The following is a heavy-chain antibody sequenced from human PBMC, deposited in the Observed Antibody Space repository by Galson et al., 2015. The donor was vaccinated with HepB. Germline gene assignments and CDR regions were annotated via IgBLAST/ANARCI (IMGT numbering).Heavy chain of an antibody. V-gene: IGHV1-18*01. J-gene: IGHJ3*02. D-gene: IGHD6-6*01. CDR2: ISAYNGNT. CDR3: AREDSSSSGADAFDI. CDR1: GYTFTSYV. Sequence: SVKVSCKASGYTFTSYVISWVRQAPGQGLEWMGWISAYNGNTNYAQKLQGRVTMTTDTSTSTAYMELRSLRSDDTAVYYCAREDSSSSGADAFDIWGQGTMVSVSS.